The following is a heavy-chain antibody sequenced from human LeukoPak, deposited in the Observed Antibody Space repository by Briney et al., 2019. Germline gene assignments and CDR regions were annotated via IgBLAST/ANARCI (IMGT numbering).Heavy chain of an antibody. Sequence: GGSLRLSCAASGFTVSSNYMSWVRQAPGKGLEWVSVIYSGGSTYYADSVKGRFTISRDNSKNTLYLQMNSPRAEDTAVYYCARADSSWYPYFDYWGQGTLVTVSS. V-gene: IGHV3-53*01. CDR2: IYSGGST. J-gene: IGHJ4*02. CDR1: GFTVSSNY. D-gene: IGHD6-13*01. CDR3: ARADSSWYPYFDY.